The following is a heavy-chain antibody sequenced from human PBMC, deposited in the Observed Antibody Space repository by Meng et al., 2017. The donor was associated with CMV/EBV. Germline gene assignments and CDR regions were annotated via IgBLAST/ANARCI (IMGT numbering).Heavy chain of an antibody. CDR3: TRGVCVCFDP. CDR1: GGSCGGY. V-gene: IGHV4-34*01. CDR2: FKHIEST. J-gene: IGHJ5*02. Sequence: TGGGRGGSCGGYSVSWIRQPAWYGLAWIREFKHIESTNYHPAIWMRVTMSVETTKNKLSIKLMSLSASDTSMYFCTRGVCVCFDPWGQGTLVTVSS.